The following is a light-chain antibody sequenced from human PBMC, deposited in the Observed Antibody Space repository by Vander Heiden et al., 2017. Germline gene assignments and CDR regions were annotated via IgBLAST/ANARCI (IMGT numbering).Light chain of an antibody. CDR2: DNN. CDR3: GTWDTSLSVVV. Sequence: QSVLTQPPSVYAAPGQKVTISCSGSSSNIGSTYVSWYQQLPGTAPKLLIYDNNKRPSGIPDRFSGSKSGTSATLGITGVQTGDEADYYCGTWDTSLSVVVFGGGTKLTVL. J-gene: IGLJ2*01. CDR1: SSNIGSTY. V-gene: IGLV1-51*01.